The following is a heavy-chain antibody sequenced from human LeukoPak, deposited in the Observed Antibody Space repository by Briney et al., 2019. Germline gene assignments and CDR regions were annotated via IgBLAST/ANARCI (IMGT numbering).Heavy chain of an antibody. Sequence: PGGSLRLSCAASGFTVSRNHMSWVRQIPGKGLEWVSLIYAGGSTYYADSVKGRFTISRDNSKNDLYLQMNTLRAGDTAVYYGSRARGRRPGYCSGENCYYFDYWGKGTLVTVSS. V-gene: IGHV3-53*01. CDR2: IYAGGST. J-gene: IGHJ4*02. CDR3: SRARGRRPGYCSGENCYYFDY. D-gene: IGHD2-15*01. CDR1: GFTVSRNH.